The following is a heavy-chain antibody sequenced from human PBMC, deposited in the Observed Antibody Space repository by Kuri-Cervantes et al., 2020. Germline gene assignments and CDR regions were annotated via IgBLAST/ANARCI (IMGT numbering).Heavy chain of an antibody. CDR3: ASHPGSGNYAFDP. CDR2: IWYDGSNK. D-gene: IGHD3-22*01. Sequence: GESLKISCAASGFTFSSYGLHWVRQAPGKGLEWVAVIWYDGSNKYYADSVKGRFTISRDNSKNTLYLQMNSLRDEDTAVYYCASHPGSGNYAFDPWGQGTLVTVSS. CDR1: GFTFSSYG. V-gene: IGHV3-33*01. J-gene: IGHJ5*02.